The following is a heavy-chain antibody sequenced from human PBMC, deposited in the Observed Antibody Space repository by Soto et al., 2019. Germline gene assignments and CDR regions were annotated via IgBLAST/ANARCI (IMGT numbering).Heavy chain of an antibody. D-gene: IGHD3-16*01. CDR1: GFTFSSYW. J-gene: IGHJ4*02. V-gene: IGHV3-7*01. CDR3: ARISTFGGIMAIFDY. Sequence: GGSLILSCAASGFTFSSYWMAWVCQAPGKGLEWVANIKADGGEKYYVDSVEGRFTISRDNARSSLCLQMNSLRAEDTAVYYCARISTFGGIMAIFDYWGQGALVTVSS. CDR2: IKADGGEK.